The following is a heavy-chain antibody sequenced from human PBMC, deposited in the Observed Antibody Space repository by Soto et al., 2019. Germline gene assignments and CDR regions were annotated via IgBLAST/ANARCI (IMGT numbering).Heavy chain of an antibody. J-gene: IGHJ4*02. CDR1: GFTFDDYA. V-gene: IGHV3-9*01. D-gene: IGHD5-18*01. Sequence: GGSLRLSCAASGFTFDDYAMHWVRQAPGKGLEWVSGISWNSGSIGYADSVKGRFTISRDNAKNSLYLQMNSLRAEDTALYYCAKDKRGYSYGYFDYWGQGTLVTVSS. CDR3: AKDKRGYSYGYFDY. CDR2: ISWNSGSI.